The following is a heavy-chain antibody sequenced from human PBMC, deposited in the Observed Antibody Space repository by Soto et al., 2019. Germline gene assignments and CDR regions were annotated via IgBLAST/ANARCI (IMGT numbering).Heavy chain of an antibody. V-gene: IGHV3-23*01. CDR3: AKDKPGTTSFDC. CDR2: ISERGETT. Sequence: GGSLRLSCAASGFTISRNGMYCVRQAPGKGLEWISGISERGETTQYAESVKGRFTISRDPSKNTLYLQLDTFRADDTDLYYCAKDKPGTTSFDCWGKGTGLTVSS. D-gene: IGHD1-7*01. CDR1: GFTISRNG. J-gene: IGHJ4*02.